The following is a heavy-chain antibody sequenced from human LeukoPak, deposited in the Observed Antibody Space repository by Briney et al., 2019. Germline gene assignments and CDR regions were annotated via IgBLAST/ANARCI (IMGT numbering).Heavy chain of an antibody. D-gene: IGHD3-3*01. Sequence: ASVKVSCNASGYTVTGYYMHWVRQAPGQGLEWMGWINPNSGGTNYAQKFQGRVTMTRDTSISTAYMELSRLRSDDTAVYYCARSVYDFRSGGGAPSYYYYYYMDVWGKGTTVTVSS. CDR3: ARSVYDFRSGGGAPSYYYYYYMDV. V-gene: IGHV1-2*02. CDR2: INPNSGGT. J-gene: IGHJ6*03. CDR1: GYTVTGYY.